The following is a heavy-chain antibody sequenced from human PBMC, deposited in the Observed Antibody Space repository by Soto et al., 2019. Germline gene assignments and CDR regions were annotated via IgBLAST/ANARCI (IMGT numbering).Heavy chain of an antibody. Sequence: EVQLVESGGGLVQPGGSLRLSCAASGFTFSSYWMSWVRQAPGKGLEWVANIKQDGSEKYYVDSVKGRFTISRDNAKNSLYLKMNSLRAEDTAVYYCAGYGYWLYFDYWGQGTLVTVSS. V-gene: IGHV3-7*01. CDR1: GFTFSSYW. CDR2: IKQDGSEK. D-gene: IGHD4-17*01. J-gene: IGHJ4*02. CDR3: AGYGYWLYFDY.